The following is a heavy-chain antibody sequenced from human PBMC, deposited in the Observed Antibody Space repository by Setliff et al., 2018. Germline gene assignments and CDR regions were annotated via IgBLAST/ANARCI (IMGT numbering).Heavy chain of an antibody. CDR3: ARPTRETGYCSGGSCYSGGDFDY. J-gene: IGHJ4*02. D-gene: IGHD2-15*01. Sequence: SETLSLTCTVSGGSISSSSYYWGWIRQPPGKGLEWIGSIYYSGSTYYNPSLKSRVTISVDTSKNQFSLKLSSVTAADTAVYYCARPTRETGYCSGGSCYSGGDFDYWGQGTLVTVS. V-gene: IGHV4-39*01. CDR2: IYYSGST. CDR1: GGSISSSSYY.